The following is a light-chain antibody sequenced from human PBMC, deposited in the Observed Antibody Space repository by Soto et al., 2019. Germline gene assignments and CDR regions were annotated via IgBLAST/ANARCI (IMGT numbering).Light chain of an antibody. CDR2: DVT. Sequence: QSALTQPPSVSGSPGQSVTISCTVTSSDVGDYEHVSWYQQAPGTAPKLIIFDVTNRPSGVPDRFSGSKSGNTPSLTIFGLQPEDEADYYCSLYTSSSTWVFGGGTKVTVL. CDR3: SLYTSSSTWV. J-gene: IGLJ3*02. CDR1: SSDVGDYEH. V-gene: IGLV2-18*01.